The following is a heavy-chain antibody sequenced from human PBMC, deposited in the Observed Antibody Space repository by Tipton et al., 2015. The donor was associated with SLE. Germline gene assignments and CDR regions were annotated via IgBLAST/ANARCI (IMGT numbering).Heavy chain of an antibody. CDR2: IYYTGST. V-gene: IGHV4-38-2*02. J-gene: IGHJ4*02. D-gene: IGHD3-22*01. CDR3: ARDEYHYDGTGYHLLGHFDY. Sequence: TLSLTCTVSGYSITSDYYWGWIRQPPGKGLEWIGTIYYTGSTFYNPSLKSRVTISVDTSKNQFSLRLNSVTAADTAVYYCARDEYHYDGTGYHLLGHFDYWGQGTLVTVSS. CDR1: GYSITSDYY.